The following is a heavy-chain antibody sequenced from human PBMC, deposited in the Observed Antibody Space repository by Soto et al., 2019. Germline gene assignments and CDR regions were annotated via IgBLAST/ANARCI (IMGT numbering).Heavy chain of an antibody. Sequence: QVQLVESGGGGVQPGGSLRLSCAASGFTCSTSVMHWVRQAQGKGLEWMAIISYGGVNKYYADSVKGRFTISRDISESTLYLQMNSLRTEDTAVYYCAREEFEDVRGHFDYWGQGTLVSVSS. CDR3: AREEFEDVRGHFDY. CDR2: ISYGGVNK. D-gene: IGHD3-10*02. V-gene: IGHV3-30-3*01. J-gene: IGHJ4*02. CDR1: GFTCSTSV.